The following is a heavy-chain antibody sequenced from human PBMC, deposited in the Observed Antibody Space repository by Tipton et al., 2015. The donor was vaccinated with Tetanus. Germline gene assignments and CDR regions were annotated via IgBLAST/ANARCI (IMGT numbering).Heavy chain of an antibody. Sequence: TLSLTCTVSGGSISSYYWSWIRQPPGKGLEWIGYIYYSGSTNYNPSLKSRVTISVDTSKNQFSLKLSSVTAADTAVYYCARGDSGYDSLLVPFFDYWGQGTLVPVSS. D-gene: IGHD5-12*01. CDR2: IYYSGST. V-gene: IGHV4-59*01. J-gene: IGHJ4*02. CDR1: GGSISSYY. CDR3: ARGDSGYDSLLVPFFDY.